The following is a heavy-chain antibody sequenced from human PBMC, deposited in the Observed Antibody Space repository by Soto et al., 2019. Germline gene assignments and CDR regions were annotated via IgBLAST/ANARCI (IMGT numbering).Heavy chain of an antibody. CDR1: GGTFSSYA. CDR2: IIPIFGTA. CDR3: AIGTSGSYYLDFDY. J-gene: IGHJ4*02. D-gene: IGHD1-26*01. V-gene: IGHV1-69*13. Sequence: ASVKVSCKASGGTFSSYAISWVRQAPGQGLEWMGGIIPIFGTANYAQKFQGRVTITADESTSTAYMELSSLRSEDTAVYYCAIGTSGSYYLDFDYWGQGTLVTVSS.